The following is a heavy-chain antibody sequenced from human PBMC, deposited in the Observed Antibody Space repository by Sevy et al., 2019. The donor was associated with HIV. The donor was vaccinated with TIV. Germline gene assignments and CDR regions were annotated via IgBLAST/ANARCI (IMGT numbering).Heavy chain of an antibody. D-gene: IGHD5-12*01. CDR3: AKVDGRWLQLRLAFDI. V-gene: IGHV3-23*01. CDR1: GFTFSSYA. Sequence: GGSLRLSCAASGFTFSSYAMSWVRQAPGKGLEWVSAISGSGGSTYYADSVKGRFTISRDNSKNTLYLQMNSLRAEDTAVYYCAKVDGRWLQLRLAFDIWGQGTMVTVSS. CDR2: ISGSGGST. J-gene: IGHJ3*02.